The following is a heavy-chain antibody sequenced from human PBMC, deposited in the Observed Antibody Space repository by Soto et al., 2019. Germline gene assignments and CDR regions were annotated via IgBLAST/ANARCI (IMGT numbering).Heavy chain of an antibody. CDR3: TTGSVEGV. V-gene: IGHV3-15*07. CDR1: GLTISNAW. D-gene: IGHD2-15*01. CDR2: IKTNTEGGTT. J-gene: IGHJ6*02. Sequence: ESGGGFIYPGGSLRLSCAASGLTISNAWMNWVRQAPGKGPEWVGRIKTNTEGGTTDYAAAVKGRFTVSRDDSKNTLYLQMNSLRTEDTAVYYCTTGSVEGVWGQGTTVTVSS.